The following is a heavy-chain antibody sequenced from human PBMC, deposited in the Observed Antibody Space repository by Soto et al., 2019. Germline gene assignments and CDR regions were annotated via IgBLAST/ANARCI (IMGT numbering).Heavy chain of an antibody. CDR2: IIPIFGTA. CDR3: ARGRIVATMGDFDY. J-gene: IGHJ4*02. CDR1: GGTFSSYA. V-gene: IGHV1-69*13. D-gene: IGHD5-12*01. Sequence: ASVKVSCKASGGTFSSYAISWVRQAPGQGLEWMGGIIPIFGTANYAQKFQGRVTITADESTSTAYMELSSLRSEDTAVYYCARGRIVATMGDFDYWGQGTLVTVSS.